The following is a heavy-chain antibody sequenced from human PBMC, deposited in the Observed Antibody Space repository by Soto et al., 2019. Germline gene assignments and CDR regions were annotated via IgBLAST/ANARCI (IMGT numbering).Heavy chain of an antibody. D-gene: IGHD6-13*01. CDR3: ASAAASGLF. CDR1: GGSFSTYA. CDR2: ITPIFGTP. J-gene: IGHJ4*01. V-gene: IGHV1-69*13. Sequence: SVKVSCKASGGSFSTYAFNWLRQAPGQGLEWLGAITPIFGTPNYAQKFQGRVTISADDSTSKLYLELRSLKYDDTAIYYCASAAASGLFWGQGSLVTVSS.